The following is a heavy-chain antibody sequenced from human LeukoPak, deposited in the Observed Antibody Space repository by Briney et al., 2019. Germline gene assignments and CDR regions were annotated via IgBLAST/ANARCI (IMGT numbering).Heavy chain of an antibody. CDR1: GFTFSSYS. J-gene: IGHJ4*02. D-gene: IGHD2-15*01. Sequence: GGSLRLSCAASGFTFSSYSMNWVRQAPGKGLEWVSSISSSSYIYYADSVKGRFTISRDSAKNSLYLQMNSLRAEDTAVYYCARWLCSGGSCNFDYWGQGTLVTVSS. V-gene: IGHV3-21*01. CDR3: ARWLCSGGSCNFDY. CDR2: ISSSSYI.